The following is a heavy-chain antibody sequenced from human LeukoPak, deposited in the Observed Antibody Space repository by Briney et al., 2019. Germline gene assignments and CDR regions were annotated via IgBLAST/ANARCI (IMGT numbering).Heavy chain of an antibody. CDR2: IYSGGST. CDR3: AKDRTATIQVDY. D-gene: IGHD5-24*01. V-gene: IGHV3-53*01. J-gene: IGHJ4*02. Sequence: PGGSLRLSCAASGFTVSSNYMSWVRQAPGKGLEWVSVIYSGGSTYYADSVKGRFTISRDNSKNTLYLQMNSLRAEDTAVYYCAKDRTATIQVDYWGQGTLVTVSS. CDR1: GFTVSSNY.